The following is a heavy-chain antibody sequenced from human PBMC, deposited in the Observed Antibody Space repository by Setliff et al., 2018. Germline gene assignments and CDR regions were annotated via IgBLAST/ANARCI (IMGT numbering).Heavy chain of an antibody. D-gene: IGHD1-7*01. CDR2: INPDGSEK. CDR3: ARDPGTTSSLFGGLDV. V-gene: IGHV3-7*01. CDR1: GFTYNNCW. J-gene: IGHJ6*02. Sequence: GGSLRLSCGASGFTYNNCWVSWVRQAPGKGLEWLASINPDGSEKYYVDSVKGRFTISRDNAKNSLYLQMNSLRVEDTAVYYCARDPGTTSSLFGGLDVWGQGTTVTVSS.